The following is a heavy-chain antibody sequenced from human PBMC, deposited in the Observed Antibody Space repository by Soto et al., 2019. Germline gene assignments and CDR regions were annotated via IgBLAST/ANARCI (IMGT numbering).Heavy chain of an antibody. CDR2: ISAYNGNT. CDR1: GYIFSSFG. Sequence: QVQLVQSGAEVKKPGASVKVSCQASGYIFSSFGIIWVRQAPGQGLEWMGWISAYNGNTNYAQKFQGRVTMTTDTSTSTAYVEVRSLSSDDTAVYYCARDARDYGYFYGMDVWGQGTTVTVSS. J-gene: IGHJ6*02. V-gene: IGHV1-18*01. D-gene: IGHD4-17*01. CDR3: ARDARDYGYFYGMDV.